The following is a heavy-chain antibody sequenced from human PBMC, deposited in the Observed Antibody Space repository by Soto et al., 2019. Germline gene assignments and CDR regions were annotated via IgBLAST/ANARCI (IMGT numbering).Heavy chain of an antibody. CDR1: GFTFSSYA. J-gene: IGHJ4*02. Sequence: EVQLLESGGGLVQPGGSLRLSCAASGFTFSSYAMSWVRQAPGKGLEWVSGISGSGIGTYHADSVKGRFIVSRDNSKNXLLLQHNSLRAEDTALYYCARDLNEGGTFYGVVDRWGQGPLVTVSS. CDR2: ISGSGIGT. V-gene: IGHV3-23*01. CDR3: ARDLNEGGTFYGVVDR. D-gene: IGHD1-26*01.